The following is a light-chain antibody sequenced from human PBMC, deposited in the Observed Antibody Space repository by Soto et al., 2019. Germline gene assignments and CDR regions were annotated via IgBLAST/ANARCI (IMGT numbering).Light chain of an antibody. CDR1: QSVSSSY. Sequence: DIVLTQSPGTLSLSPGERAALSCRASQSVSSSYLAWYQQKPGQAPRLLIYGASSRATGIPDRFSGSGSGTDFTLTISRLEPEDFAVYYCQQYDRSSPMYIFGQGTKVDIK. CDR3: QQYDRSSPMYI. J-gene: IGKJ2*01. CDR2: GAS. V-gene: IGKV3-20*01.